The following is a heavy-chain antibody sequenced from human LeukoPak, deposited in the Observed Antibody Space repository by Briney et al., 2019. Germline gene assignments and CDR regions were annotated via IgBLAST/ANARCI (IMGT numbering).Heavy chain of an antibody. CDR3: AKDLRRGPEDY. D-gene: IGHD3-16*01. V-gene: IGHV3-23*01. Sequence: GGSLRLSCAASGFTFSTSWMSWVRQAPGKGLEWVSAISGSGGSTYYADSVKGRFTISRDNSKNTLYLQMNSLRAEDTAVYYCAKDLRRGPEDYWGQGTLVTVSS. CDR1: GFTFSTSW. CDR2: ISGSGGST. J-gene: IGHJ4*02.